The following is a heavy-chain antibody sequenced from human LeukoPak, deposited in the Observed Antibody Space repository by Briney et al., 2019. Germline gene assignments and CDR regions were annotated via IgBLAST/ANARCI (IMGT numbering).Heavy chain of an antibody. CDR2: ISYDGSNK. V-gene: IGHV3-30*18. CDR1: GFTFSSYG. CDR3: AKATLIGWDPSFYFDY. Sequence: GGSLRLSCAASGFTFSSYGMHWVRQAPGKGLEWVAVISYDGSNKYYADSVKGRFTISRDNSKNTLYLQMNSLRAEDTAVYYCAKATLIGWDPSFYFDYWGQGTLVTVSS. J-gene: IGHJ4*02. D-gene: IGHD6-19*01.